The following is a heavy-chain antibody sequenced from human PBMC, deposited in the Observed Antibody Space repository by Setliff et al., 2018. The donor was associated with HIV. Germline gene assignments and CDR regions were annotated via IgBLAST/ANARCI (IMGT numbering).Heavy chain of an antibody. CDR2: IYWNDDK. CDR1: GLSLGTNGVG. Sequence: PTLVNPTQTLTLTCTLSGLSLGTNGVGVGWIRQPPGKALEWLALIYWNDDKRYSPSLHSRLTITKDTSKNQVVLIMTNMDPMDTATYYCVYSRYFDVGAYWGPGILVTVSS. V-gene: IGHV2-5*01. D-gene: IGHD3-9*01. J-gene: IGHJ4*02. CDR3: VYSRYFDVGAY.